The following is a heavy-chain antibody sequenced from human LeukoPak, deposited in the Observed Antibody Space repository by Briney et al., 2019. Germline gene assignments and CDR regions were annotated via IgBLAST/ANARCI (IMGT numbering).Heavy chain of an antibody. CDR2: IYHSGST. Sequence: PSQTLSLNCAVSGGSISSGGYSWSWIRQPPGKGLERIGYIYHSGSTYYNPYLKSRVTITVDRSTNKFSLKLSSVTAADTAVYYCARGSDDSSGYDWCFDLWGHGTLVTVSS. CDR3: ARGSDDSSGYDWCFDL. CDR1: GGSISSGGYS. J-gene: IGHJ2*01. V-gene: IGHV4-30-2*01. D-gene: IGHD3-22*01.